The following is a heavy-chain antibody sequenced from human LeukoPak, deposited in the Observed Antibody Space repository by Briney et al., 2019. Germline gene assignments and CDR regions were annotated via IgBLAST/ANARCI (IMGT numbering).Heavy chain of an antibody. CDR2: IKEDGSQK. V-gene: IGHV3-7*05. D-gene: IGHD4-17*01. J-gene: IGHJ5*02. Sequence: GGSLRLSCAASGFTFSSYWMTWVRQAPGKGLEWVANIKEDGSQKYYVDSVKGRFTISRDNAENSLFLQMNSLRAEDTAVYYCAKALTVTTKNNWFDPWGQGTLVTVSS. CDR3: AKALTVTTKNNWFDP. CDR1: GFTFSSYW.